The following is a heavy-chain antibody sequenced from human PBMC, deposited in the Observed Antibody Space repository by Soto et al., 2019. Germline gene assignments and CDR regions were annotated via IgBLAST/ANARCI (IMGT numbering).Heavy chain of an antibody. D-gene: IGHD1-1*01. CDR1: GFTFSSYG. V-gene: IGHV3-30*18. Sequence: GGSLRLSCAASGFTFSSYGMHWVRQAPGKGLEWVAVISYDGSNKYYADSVKGRFTISRDNSKNTLYLQMNSLRAEDTAVYYCANDLLRRPAQDYWGQGTLVTVSS. CDR2: ISYDGSNK. CDR3: ANDLLRRPAQDY. J-gene: IGHJ4*02.